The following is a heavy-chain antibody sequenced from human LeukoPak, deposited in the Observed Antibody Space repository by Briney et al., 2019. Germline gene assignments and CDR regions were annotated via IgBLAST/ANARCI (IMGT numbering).Heavy chain of an antibody. Sequence: GGSLRLSCAASGFTFSSYSMNWVRQAPGKGLEWVSSISSSSSYTYYADSVKGRFTISRDNAKNSLYLQMNSLRAEDTAVYYCARDHCSSTSCTGYYFDYWGQGTLVTVSS. V-gene: IGHV3-21*01. J-gene: IGHJ4*02. CDR2: ISSSSSYT. CDR3: ARDHCSSTSCTGYYFDY. D-gene: IGHD2-2*01. CDR1: GFTFSSYS.